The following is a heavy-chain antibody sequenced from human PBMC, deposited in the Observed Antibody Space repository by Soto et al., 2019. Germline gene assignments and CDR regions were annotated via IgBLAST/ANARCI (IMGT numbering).Heavy chain of an antibody. CDR1: GFTFSSYA. CDR3: AREFGITVTPSFDY. V-gene: IGHV3-30-3*01. CDR2: ISCDGSNK. J-gene: IGHJ4*02. D-gene: IGHD4-17*01. Sequence: QVQLVESGGGVVQPGRSLRLSCAASGFTFSSYAMHWVRQAPGKGLEWVAVISCDGSNKYHADSVKGRFTISRDNSKNTLYLQLNSLRAEDTAVYYCAREFGITVTPSFDYWGQGTLVTVSS.